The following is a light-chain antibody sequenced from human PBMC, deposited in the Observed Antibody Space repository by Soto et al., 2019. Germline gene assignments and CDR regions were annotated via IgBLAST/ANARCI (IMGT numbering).Light chain of an antibody. CDR1: QSIGSSY. CDR2: GAS. Sequence: EIVLTQSQGTLSLSPGERATLSCRASQSIGSSYLAWYQQKPGQAPRLLIYGASSRASGFPNRFSGSGSGTDFTLTISRLESEDFAVYYCQHYGSSLSITFGQGTRLEIK. J-gene: IGKJ5*01. CDR3: QHYGSSLSIT. V-gene: IGKV3-20*01.